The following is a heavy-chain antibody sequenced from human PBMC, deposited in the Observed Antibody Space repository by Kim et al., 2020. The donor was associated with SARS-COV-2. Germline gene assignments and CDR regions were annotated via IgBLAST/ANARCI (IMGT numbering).Heavy chain of an antibody. J-gene: IGHJ4*02. CDR2: IYYSGST. V-gene: IGHV4-31*03. CDR1: GGSISSGGYY. D-gene: IGHD4-17*01. CDR3: ARGEDYGDPSAFDY. Sequence: SETLSLTCTVSGGSISSGGYYWSWIRQHPGKGLEWIGYIYYSGSTYYNPSLKSRVTISVDTSKNQFSLKLSSVTAADTAVYYCARGEDYGDPSAFDYWGQGTLVTVSS.